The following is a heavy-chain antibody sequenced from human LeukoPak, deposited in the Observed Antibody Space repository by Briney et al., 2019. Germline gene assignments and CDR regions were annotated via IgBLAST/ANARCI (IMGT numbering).Heavy chain of an antibody. CDR1: GFTLSIYW. CDR3: ASDGIAVDRGIGYFDY. Sequence: GGSLRLSCAASGFTLSIYWMTWVRQAPGKGLEWVANIKKDGSEKNYLDSVRGRFTISRDNSENTLYLQMNSLRAEDTALYYCASDGIAVDRGIGYFDYWGQGTLVTVSS. J-gene: IGHJ4*02. V-gene: IGHV3-7*04. D-gene: IGHD6-13*01. CDR2: IKKDGSEK.